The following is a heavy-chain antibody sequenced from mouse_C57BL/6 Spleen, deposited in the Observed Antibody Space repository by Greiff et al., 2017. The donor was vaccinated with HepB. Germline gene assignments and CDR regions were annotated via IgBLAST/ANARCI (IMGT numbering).Heavy chain of an antibody. Sequence: VQLQESGAELVKPGASVKISCKASGYAFSSYWMNWVKQRPGKGLEWIGQIYPGDGDTNYNGKFKGKATLTADKSSSTAYMQLSSLTSEDSAVYFCARYGNPDYFDYWGQGTTLTVSS. J-gene: IGHJ2*01. CDR3: ARYGNPDYFDY. V-gene: IGHV1-80*01. CDR1: GYAFSSYW. D-gene: IGHD2-1*01. CDR2: IYPGDGDT.